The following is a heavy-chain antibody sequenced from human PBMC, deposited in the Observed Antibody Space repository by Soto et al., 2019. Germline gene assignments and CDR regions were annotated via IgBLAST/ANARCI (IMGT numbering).Heavy chain of an antibody. CDR2: IFPKFGTT. Sequence: QVQLVQSGAEVKKPRASVTVSCKASGDTDTNYVISWVRQSPGQGLEWRGGIFPKFGTTYSAQKLQDRLTITAGARMSTVYMQLSSLRLDDTALYYCEAEMTFGKLSVVWGPGTTVTVSS. J-gene: IGHJ6*02. CDR3: EAEMTFGKLSVV. D-gene: IGHD3-16*02. V-gene: IGHV1-69*01. CDR1: GDTDTNYV.